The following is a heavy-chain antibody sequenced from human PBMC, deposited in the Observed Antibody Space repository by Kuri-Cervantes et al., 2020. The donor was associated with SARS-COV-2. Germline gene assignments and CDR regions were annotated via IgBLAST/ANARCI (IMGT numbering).Heavy chain of an antibody. D-gene: IGHD4/OR15-4a*01. CDR3: ARDPNANHNNWFDP. J-gene: IGHJ5*02. CDR2: IYYSGST. V-gene: IGHV4-59*11. Sequence: GSLSLTCTVSGGSISSHYWSWTRQPPGKGLEWIGYIYYSGSTNYNPSLKSRVTISVDTSKNQFSLKLSSVTAADTAVYYCARDPNANHNNWFDPWGQGTLVTVSS. CDR1: GGSISSHY.